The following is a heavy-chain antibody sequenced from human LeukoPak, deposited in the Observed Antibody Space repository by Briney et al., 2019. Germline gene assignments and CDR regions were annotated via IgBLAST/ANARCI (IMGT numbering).Heavy chain of an antibody. D-gene: IGHD5-24*01. Sequence: PSETLSLTCTVSGASISGPSWNWIRQPPGEGLEWIARIYYSGATNYNPSLKGRVTMSIDTSKNQFSLKLSSVTAADTAVYYCARRPVEMAAIREDNWLDPWGQGTLVTVSS. J-gene: IGHJ5*02. CDR3: ARRPVEMAAIREDNWLDP. V-gene: IGHV4-59*08. CDR2: IYYSGAT. CDR1: GASISGPS.